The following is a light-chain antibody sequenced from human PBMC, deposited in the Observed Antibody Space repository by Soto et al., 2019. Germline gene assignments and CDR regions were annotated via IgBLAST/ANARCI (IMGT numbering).Light chain of an antibody. CDR3: TSYTSNNTLNLL. CDR2: DVN. Sequence: QSALTQPRSVSGSPGQSVTISCTGAGSDVSGYNFLSWYQQYPGKAPKVIIYDVNKRPSGVPDRFSGSKSGNTAALTISGLQAEDEADYFCTSYTSNNTLNLLFGEGTKVTVL. J-gene: IGLJ2*01. V-gene: IGLV2-11*01. CDR1: GSDVSGYNF.